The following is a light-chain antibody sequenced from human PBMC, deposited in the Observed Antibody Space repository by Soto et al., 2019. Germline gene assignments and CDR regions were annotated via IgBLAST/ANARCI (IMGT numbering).Light chain of an antibody. Sequence: EFVLTQSPGTLSLSPGERATLSCRASQSLANSFIAWYHQKPGQAPRLLIHSASTRAPGIPDRFSASGAGTDFTLTISRLEPEDSAVYYCQQYSASPRTFGPGTKVDIK. CDR2: SAS. CDR3: QQYSASPRT. V-gene: IGKV3-20*01. J-gene: IGKJ3*01. CDR1: QSLANSF.